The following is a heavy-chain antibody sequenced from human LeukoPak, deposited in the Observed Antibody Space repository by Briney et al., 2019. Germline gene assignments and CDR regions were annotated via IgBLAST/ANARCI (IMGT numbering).Heavy chain of an antibody. V-gene: IGHV3-74*01. Sequence: GGSLRLSFAASGFTFGSYWMHWVRQAPGKGLVWVSRINGDGSSISYADSVKGRFTISRDNAKNTLYLQVNSLRAEDTAVYYCATKGGSGSYLFDYWGQGTLVTVSS. J-gene: IGHJ4*02. D-gene: IGHD3-10*01. CDR1: GFTFGSYW. CDR3: ATKGGSGSYLFDY. CDR2: INGDGSSI.